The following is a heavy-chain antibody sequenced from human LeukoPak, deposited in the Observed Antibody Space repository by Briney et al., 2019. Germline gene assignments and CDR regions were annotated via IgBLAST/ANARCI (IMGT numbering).Heavy chain of an antibody. D-gene: IGHD6-19*01. CDR2: IYGGGST. CDR1: GFTVSSNF. J-gene: IGHJ4*02. V-gene: IGHV3-53*01. CDR3: ATWPGGWYGEDS. Sequence: AGGSLRLSCAASGFTVSSNFMSWVRQAPGKGLEWVSVIYGGGSTYYADSVKGRFTISRDTSKNMLYLQMNSLRAEDTAVYYCATWPGGWYGEDSWGQGTLVTVSS.